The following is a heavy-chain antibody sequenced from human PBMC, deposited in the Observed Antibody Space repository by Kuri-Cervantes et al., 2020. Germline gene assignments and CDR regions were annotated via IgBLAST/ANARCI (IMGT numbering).Heavy chain of an antibody. J-gene: IGHJ6*02. V-gene: IGHV3-15*01. CDR2: IKSKTDGGTT. CDR3: TTDRIAVAGPGDYYYYGMDV. Sequence: GGSLRLSCAASGFTFSSAWMSWVRQAPGKGLEWVGRIKSKTDGGTTDYAAPVKGRFTISRDDSKNTLYLQMNSLKTEDTAVYYCTTDRIAVAGPGDYYYYGMDVWGQGTTVTVSS. D-gene: IGHD6-19*01. CDR1: GFTFSSAW.